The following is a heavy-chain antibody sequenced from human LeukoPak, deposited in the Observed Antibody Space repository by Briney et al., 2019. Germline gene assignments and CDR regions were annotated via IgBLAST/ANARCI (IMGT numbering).Heavy chain of an antibody. CDR1: GFTFSSYG. D-gene: IGHD6-19*01. CDR2: VSYDGSNK. J-gene: IGHJ4*02. CDR3: AKDPPYSSGWYYFDY. Sequence: GRSLRLSCAASGFTFSSYGMHWVRQARGKGRGGVAVVSYDGSNKYYADSGKGRFTISTDNAKNTMYLQMNSLRAEDTAVYYCAKDPPYSSGWYYFDYWGQGTLVTVSS. V-gene: IGHV3-30*18.